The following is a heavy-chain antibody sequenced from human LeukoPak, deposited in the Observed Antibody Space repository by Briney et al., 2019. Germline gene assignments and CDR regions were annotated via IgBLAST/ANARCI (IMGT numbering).Heavy chain of an antibody. CDR1: GGSISSGGYF. D-gene: IGHD3-16*01. Sequence: SQTLSLTCTVSGGSISSGGYFWSWIRQHPGKGLEWIGYIYYSGSTYYNPSLKSRVSISVGTSKNQFSLKLSSVTAADTAVYYCARDPSVMITIGGAPIWGQGTLVTVSS. CDR3: ARDPSVMITIGGAPI. V-gene: IGHV4-31*03. CDR2: IYYSGST. J-gene: IGHJ4*02.